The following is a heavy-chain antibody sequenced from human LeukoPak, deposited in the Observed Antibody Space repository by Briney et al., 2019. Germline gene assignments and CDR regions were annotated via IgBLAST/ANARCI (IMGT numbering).Heavy chain of an antibody. CDR1: GFTFSSYW. CDR3: AKDHYYYDSKSHFDY. D-gene: IGHD3-22*01. CDR2: INHNGNVN. Sequence: GGSLRLSCAASGFTFSSYWMNWARQAPGKGLEWVASINHNGNVNYYADSVKGRFTISRDNSKNTLYLQMNSLRAEDTAVYYCAKDHYYYDSKSHFDYWGQGTLVTVSS. J-gene: IGHJ4*02. V-gene: IGHV3-7*01.